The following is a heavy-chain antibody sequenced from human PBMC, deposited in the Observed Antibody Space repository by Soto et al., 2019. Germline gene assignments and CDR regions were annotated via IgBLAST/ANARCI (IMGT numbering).Heavy chain of an antibody. D-gene: IGHD5-12*01. CDR1: GDSISSGGFC. CDR2: IFYTGGT. V-gene: IGHV4-31*03. CDR3: ARANSVYDEFDI. Sequence: SETLSLTCNVSGDSISSGGFCWSWIRQHPGKGLEWIGYIFYTGGTFYHPSLKSRVTMSMDTSKNQFSLTLRSVTVADTAVYFCARANSVYDEFDIWGQGTLVTVSS. J-gene: IGHJ4*02.